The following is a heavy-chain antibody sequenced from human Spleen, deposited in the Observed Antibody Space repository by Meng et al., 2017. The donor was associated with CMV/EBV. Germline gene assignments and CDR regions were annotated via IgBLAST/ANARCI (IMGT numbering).Heavy chain of an antibody. J-gene: IGHJ4*02. V-gene: IGHV1-2*02. D-gene: IGHD4/OR15-4a*01. CDR1: GYIFTGSY. Sequence: VLVVAKWQKPRASVNSSCKDLGYIFTGSYCTLLRQAPGQGLEWMGWINPNSVGTNYAQKFQGMVTMTRDTSISTAYMELSRLRSDDTAVYYCASGALPDYWGQGTLVTVSS. CDR3: ASGALPDY. CDR2: INPNSVGT.